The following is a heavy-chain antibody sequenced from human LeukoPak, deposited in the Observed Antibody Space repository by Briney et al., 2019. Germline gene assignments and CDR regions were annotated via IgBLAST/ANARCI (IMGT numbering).Heavy chain of an antibody. V-gene: IGHV3-13*01. CDR2: IDTAGDT. Sequence: GGSLRLSCVASGFTFSSYDMHWVRQATGKGLEWVSAIDTAGDTYYPDSVKGRFTISRENAKNSLYLQMNSLRAGDTAACYCARVSSGGGESTYFDYWGRGTLVTVSS. CDR1: GFTFSSYD. J-gene: IGHJ4*02. CDR3: ARVSSGGGESTYFDY. D-gene: IGHD3-16*01.